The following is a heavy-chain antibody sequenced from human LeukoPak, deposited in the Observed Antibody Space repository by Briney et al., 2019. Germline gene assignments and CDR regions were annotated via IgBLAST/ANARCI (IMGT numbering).Heavy chain of an antibody. J-gene: IGHJ1*01. CDR2: IYYSGST. Sequence: SETLSLTCTVSGGSISSYYWSWIRQPPGKGLEWIGYIYYSGSTNYNPSLKSRVTISVDTSKNQFSLRLSSVTAADTAVYYCARNGQQVRYFQHWGQGTLVTVSS. D-gene: IGHD6-13*01. V-gene: IGHV4-59*01. CDR1: GGSISSYY. CDR3: ARNGQQVRYFQH.